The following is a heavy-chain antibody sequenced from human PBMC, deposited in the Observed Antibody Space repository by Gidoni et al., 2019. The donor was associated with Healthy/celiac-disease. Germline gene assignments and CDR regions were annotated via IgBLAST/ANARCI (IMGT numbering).Heavy chain of an antibody. D-gene: IGHD1-26*01. CDR1: GGSISSSSYY. V-gene: IGHV4-39*01. CDR3: AEANRATWDFDI. CDR2: IHYSGST. J-gene: IGHJ3*02. Sequence: QLQLQESGPGPVKPSETLSLTCTVSGGSISSSSYYWGWIRQPPGKGLEWIGSIHYSGSTYYNPSLKNQVTIAEETSKNQFSLKLSSVTAADTAVYYCAEANRATWDFDIWGQGKMVTVSS.